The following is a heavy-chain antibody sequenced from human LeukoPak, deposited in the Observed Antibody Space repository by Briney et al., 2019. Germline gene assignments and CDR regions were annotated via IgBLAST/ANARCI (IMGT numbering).Heavy chain of an antibody. J-gene: IGHJ5*02. Sequence: GGSLRLSCAASGFTVSNNFVTWVRQAPGKGLEGVSIIYSGGGTDYADSVKGRFTISRDNSKNTVYLQMNSLRAEDTAVYHCARKSLGIAAAGTFFGSWGQGTLVTVSS. CDR1: GFTVSNNF. CDR2: IYSGGGT. D-gene: IGHD6-13*01. V-gene: IGHV3-53*01. CDR3: ARKSLGIAAAGTFFGS.